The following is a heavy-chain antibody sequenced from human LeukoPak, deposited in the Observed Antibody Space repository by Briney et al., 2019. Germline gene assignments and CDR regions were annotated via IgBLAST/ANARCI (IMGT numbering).Heavy chain of an antibody. CDR3: ARGPNYDYVWGSYRYTGLYFDY. CDR2: INHSGST. D-gene: IGHD3-16*02. Sequence: KTSETLSLTCAVYGGSFSGYYWSWIRQPPGKGLEWIGEINHSGSTNYNPSLKSRVTISVDTSKNQFSLKLSSVTAADTAVYYCARGPNYDYVWGSYRYTGLYFDYWGQGTLVTVSS. J-gene: IGHJ4*02. CDR1: GGSFSGYY. V-gene: IGHV4-34*01.